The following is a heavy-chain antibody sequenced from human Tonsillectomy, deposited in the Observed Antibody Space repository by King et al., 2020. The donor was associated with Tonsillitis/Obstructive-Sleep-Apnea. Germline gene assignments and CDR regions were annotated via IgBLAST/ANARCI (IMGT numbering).Heavy chain of an antibody. CDR1: GGTFSSYA. V-gene: IGHV1-69*01. D-gene: IGHD3-10*01. J-gene: IGHJ4*02. CDR2: IIPIFGTA. Sequence: VQLVESGAEVKKPGSSVKVSCKASGGTFSSYAISWVRQAPGQGLEWMGGIIPIFGTANYAQKFQGRVTITADESTSTAYMELSSLRSEDTAMYYCTTEPYYYGSGPKDYWGQGTLVTVSS. CDR3: TTEPYYYGSGPKDY.